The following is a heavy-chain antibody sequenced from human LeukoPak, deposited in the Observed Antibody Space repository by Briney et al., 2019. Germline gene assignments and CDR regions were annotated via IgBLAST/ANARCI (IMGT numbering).Heavy chain of an antibody. J-gene: IGHJ4*02. CDR3: AKGSGSSCYSPCDY. Sequence: GGSLRLSCAASGFIFSSYWMNWVRQAPGKGLVWVSRIASDGSSTTYADSVKGRFTISRDNPKDTLYLQMDSLRAEDTAVYYCAKGSGSSCYSPCDYWGQGILVTVSS. V-gene: IGHV3-74*01. CDR1: GFIFSSYW. D-gene: IGHD2-15*01. CDR2: IASDGSST.